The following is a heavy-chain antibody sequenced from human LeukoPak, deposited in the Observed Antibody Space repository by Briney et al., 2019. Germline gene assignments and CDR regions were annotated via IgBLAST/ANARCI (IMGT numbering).Heavy chain of an antibody. CDR2: ISGSGGST. D-gene: IGHD2-2*01. Sequence: QTGGSLRLSCAASGFTFSTYAMSWVRQAPGKGLEWVSAISGSGGSTYYADSVKGRLTISRDNSKNTLYLQMNSLRAEDTAVYYCAKVRGYCSSPSCQKHYYYYYMDVWGKGTTVTVSS. CDR3: AKVRGYCSSPSCQKHYYYYYMDV. J-gene: IGHJ6*03. CDR1: GFTFSTYA. V-gene: IGHV3-23*01.